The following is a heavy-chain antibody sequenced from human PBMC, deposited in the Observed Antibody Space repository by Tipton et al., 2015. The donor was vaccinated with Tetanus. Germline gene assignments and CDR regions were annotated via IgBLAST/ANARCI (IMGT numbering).Heavy chain of an antibody. Sequence: TLSLTCAVYGGSFSGYYWSWIRQPPGKGLEWIGEINHSGSTNYNPSLKSRVTISVDTSKNQFSLKLSSVTAADTAVYYCARCPRGSFGCGFDYWGQGTLVTVSS. CDR3: ARCPRGSFGCGFDY. D-gene: IGHD1-26*01. V-gene: IGHV4-34*01. CDR2: INHSGST. J-gene: IGHJ4*02. CDR1: GGSFSGYY.